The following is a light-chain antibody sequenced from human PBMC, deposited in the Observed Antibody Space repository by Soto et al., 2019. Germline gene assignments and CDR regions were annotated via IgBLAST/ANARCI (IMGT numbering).Light chain of an antibody. Sequence: QSVLTQPPSVSAAPGQKVTISCSDTGNNHVSWFQQLPGTAPKLLIYDNNKRPSDIPDRFSGSKSGTSATLGITGLQTGDEADYYCGAWDSSLSAVVFGGGTKLTVL. V-gene: IGLV1-51*01. J-gene: IGLJ2*01. CDR3: GAWDSSLSAVV. CDR2: DNN. CDR1: TGNNH.